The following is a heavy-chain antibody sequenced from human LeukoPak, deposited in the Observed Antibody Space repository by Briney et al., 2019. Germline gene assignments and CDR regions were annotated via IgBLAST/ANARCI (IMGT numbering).Heavy chain of an antibody. J-gene: IGHJ4*02. D-gene: IGHD5-12*01. CDR3: ARGAEGGYGY. CDR2: INPSGGST. CDR1: GYTFTIYY. V-gene: IGHV1-46*01. Sequence: ASVTVSFTASGYTFTIYYMHWVRQAPGQGLEWMGIINPSGGSTSYAQKFQGRVTITSDTSTSTVYMELSSLRSEDTAVYYCARGAEGGYGYWGQGTLVTVSS.